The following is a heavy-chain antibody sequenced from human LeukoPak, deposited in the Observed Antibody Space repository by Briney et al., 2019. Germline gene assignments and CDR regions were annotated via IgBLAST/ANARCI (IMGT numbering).Heavy chain of an antibody. D-gene: IGHD3-10*01. V-gene: IGHV3-48*01. CDR1: GFTFSSYS. CDR3: ARYYYGSGSYPHLDY. J-gene: IGHJ4*02. CDR2: ISSSSSTI. Sequence: PGGSLRLSCAASGFTFSSYSMNWVRQAPGKGLEWVSYISSSSSTIYYADSVKGRFTISRDNAKNSLYLQMNSLRAEDTAVYYCARYYYGSGSYPHLDYWGQGTLVTVSS.